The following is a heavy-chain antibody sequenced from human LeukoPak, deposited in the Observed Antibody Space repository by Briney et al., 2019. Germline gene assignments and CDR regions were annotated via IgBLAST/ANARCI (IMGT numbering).Heavy chain of an antibody. D-gene: IGHD3-10*01. J-gene: IGHJ6*02. CDR1: GFTFSSYW. CDR2: INTDGSSI. V-gene: IGHV3-74*01. Sequence: GGSLRLSCAASGFTFSSYWMHWVRQAPGKGLVWVSRINTDGSSISYADSVKGRFTISRDNAKNTLYLQMNSLRAEDTAVYYCASPKPFGELNYYYYGMDVWGQGTTVTVSS. CDR3: ASPKPFGELNYYYYGMDV.